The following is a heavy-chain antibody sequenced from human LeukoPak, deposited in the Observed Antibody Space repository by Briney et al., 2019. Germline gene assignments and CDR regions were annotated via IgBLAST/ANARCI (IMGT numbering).Heavy chain of an antibody. D-gene: IGHD5-24*01. Sequence: SVKVSCKASGGTFSSYAISWVRQAPGQGLEWMGRIIPILGIANYAQKFQGRVTITADKSTSTAYMELSSLRSEDTAVYYCAKRDGYSRFGYWGQGTLVTVSS. V-gene: IGHV1-69*04. CDR1: GGTFSSYA. CDR2: IIPILGIA. CDR3: AKRDGYSRFGY. J-gene: IGHJ4*02.